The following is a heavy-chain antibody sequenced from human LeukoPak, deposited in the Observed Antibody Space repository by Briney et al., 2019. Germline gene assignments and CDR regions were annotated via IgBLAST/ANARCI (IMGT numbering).Heavy chain of an antibody. Sequence: GGSLRLSCEASGFTVSSKYMSWVRQAPGKGLEWVSFIYNNDNTDYADSVKGRFTISRDNSKNTLYLQMNSLRAKDTAVYYCVRDADYGSGSHRDYWGQGTLVTVSS. V-gene: IGHV3-53*01. CDR1: GFTVSSKY. D-gene: IGHD3-10*01. CDR2: IYNNDNT. CDR3: VRDADYGSGSHRDY. J-gene: IGHJ4*02.